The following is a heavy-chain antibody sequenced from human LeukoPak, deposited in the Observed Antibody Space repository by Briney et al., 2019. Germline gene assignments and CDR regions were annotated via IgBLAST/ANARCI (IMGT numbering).Heavy chain of an antibody. CDR2: ISSISSTT. D-gene: IGHD5-24*01. CDR3: ARGRDGFTDDH. J-gene: IGHJ5*02. Sequence: GGSLRLSCVASGFSIRSFTMNWVRQAPGKGLEWVSYISSISSTTYYADSVKGRFTISRDNAKNSLYLQMNSLRAEDTAVYYCARGRDGFTDDHWGQGTLVTVSS. V-gene: IGHV3-48*04. CDR1: GFSIRSFT.